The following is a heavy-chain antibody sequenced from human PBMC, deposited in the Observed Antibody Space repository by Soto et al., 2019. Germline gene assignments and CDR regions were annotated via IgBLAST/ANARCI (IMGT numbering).Heavy chain of an antibody. J-gene: IGHJ6*03. CDR3: ARLGGYDYYYMNV. Sequence: SETLSLTCAVYGGSFSGYYWSWIRQPPGKGLEWIGEINHSGSTNYNPSLKSRVTISVDTSKNQFSLKLSSVTAADTAVYYCARLGGYDYYYMNVWGKGTTVTVSS. V-gene: IGHV4-34*01. CDR2: INHSGST. D-gene: IGHD3-16*01. CDR1: GGSFSGYY.